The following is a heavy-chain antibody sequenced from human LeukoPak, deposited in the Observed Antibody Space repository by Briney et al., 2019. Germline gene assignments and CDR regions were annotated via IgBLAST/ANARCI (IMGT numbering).Heavy chain of an antibody. J-gene: IGHJ3*01. CDR1: EFTFSSYS. Sequence: GGSLRLSCAASEFTFSSYSMSWVRQAPGKGLEWISYIDTSSSTMYYADSVMGRFTISRDNAKESLYLQMNSLRDEDTAVYYCAREDDSWGPNNLDLWGQGTMVTVSS. CDR3: AREDDSWGPNNLDL. D-gene: IGHD7-27*01. V-gene: IGHV3-48*02. CDR2: IDTSSSTM.